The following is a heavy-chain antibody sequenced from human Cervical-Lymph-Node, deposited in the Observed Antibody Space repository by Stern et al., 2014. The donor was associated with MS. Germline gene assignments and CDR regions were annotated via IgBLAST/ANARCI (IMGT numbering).Heavy chain of an antibody. CDR2: IYPNSGGT. D-gene: IGHD4-11*01. Sequence: VQLVESGAEVKKPGASVKVSCKVSSVYTFTDYYFHWLRQAPGQGLEWMGRIYPNSGGTIHPQKCQGRVIMTRDTSISTLYMELNNLRPDDTAVYYCARGMGVTAFDFWGQGTLVTVSS. CDR1: VYTFTDYY. CDR3: ARGMGVTAFDF. J-gene: IGHJ4*02. V-gene: IGHV1-2*06.